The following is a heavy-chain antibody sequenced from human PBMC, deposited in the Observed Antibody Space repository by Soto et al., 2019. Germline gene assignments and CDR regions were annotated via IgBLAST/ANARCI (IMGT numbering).Heavy chain of an antibody. CDR3: ARSTYYYDSSGSLAFYYCGMDV. D-gene: IGHD3-22*01. J-gene: IGHJ6*02. V-gene: IGHV1-69*13. CDR1: GGTFSSYA. Sequence: GASVKVSCKASGGTFSSYAISWVRQAPGQGLEWMGGIIPIFGTANYAQKFQGRVTITADESTSTAYMELSSLRSEDTAVYYCARSTYYYDSSGSLAFYYCGMDVWGQGTTVTVSS. CDR2: IIPIFGTA.